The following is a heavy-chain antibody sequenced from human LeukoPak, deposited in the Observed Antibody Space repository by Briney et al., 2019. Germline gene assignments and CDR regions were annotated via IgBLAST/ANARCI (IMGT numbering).Heavy chain of an antibody. CDR3: ARDPAPQGITAAGGLWYGMDV. J-gene: IGHJ6*02. Sequence: PGGSLRLSCAASRFTFSSYAMHWVRQAPGKGLEWVAGISYDGSNKNYADSVKGRFTISRDNSKNTLYLQMNSLRAEDTAVYYCARDPAPQGITAAGGLWYGMDVWGQGTTVTVSS. V-gene: IGHV3-30*04. CDR2: ISYDGSNK. CDR1: RFTFSSYA. D-gene: IGHD6-13*01.